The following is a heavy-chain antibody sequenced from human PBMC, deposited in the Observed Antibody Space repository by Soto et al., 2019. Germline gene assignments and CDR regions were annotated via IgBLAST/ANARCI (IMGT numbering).Heavy chain of an antibody. CDR3: ARSGYSDGYDVFDY. V-gene: IGHV4-4*02. D-gene: IGHD5-18*01. Sequence: QVQLQESGPGLVKPSGTLSLTCAVSGVSIRSSKWWSWVRQSPGKGLEWIGEIYHSGSTNYNPSLMSRVTISMDESKNHFSLRLSSVTAADTAVYYCARSGYSDGYDVFDYWGQGTLVSVSS. CDR2: IYHSGST. J-gene: IGHJ4*02. CDR1: GVSIRSSKW.